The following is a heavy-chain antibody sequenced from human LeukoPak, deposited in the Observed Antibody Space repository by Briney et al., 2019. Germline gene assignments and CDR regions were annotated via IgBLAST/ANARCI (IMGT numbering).Heavy chain of an antibody. CDR3: AKDYGAHLPTPFDY. CDR2: ISYDGSND. J-gene: IGHJ4*02. CDR1: GFTFRSYG. D-gene: IGHD4-17*01. Sequence: QAGGSLRLSCAASGFTFRSYGMHWVRQAPGKGLEWVAFISYDGSNDNYADSVKGRFTISRDNSKNTLYLQMNSLRAEDTAVYYCAKDYGAHLPTPFDYWGQGTLVTVSS. V-gene: IGHV3-30*18.